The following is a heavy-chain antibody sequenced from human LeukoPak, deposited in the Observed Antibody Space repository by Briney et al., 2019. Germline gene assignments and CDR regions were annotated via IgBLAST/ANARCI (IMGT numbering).Heavy chain of an antibody. CDR1: GLTFGVYA. CDR2: IRSTAYGGTT. CDR3: TRSIYHCTDGVCYQRLDY. V-gene: IGHV3-49*04. Sequence: GGSLRLSCTPPGLTFGVYAMSWVRQAPGKRPGGVGFIRSTAYGGTTEYAASVKGRFTISRDDSKSIAYLQMNGLKTEDTAVYYCTRSIYHCTDGVCYQRLDYWGQGTLVTVSS. J-gene: IGHJ4*02. D-gene: IGHD2-8*01.